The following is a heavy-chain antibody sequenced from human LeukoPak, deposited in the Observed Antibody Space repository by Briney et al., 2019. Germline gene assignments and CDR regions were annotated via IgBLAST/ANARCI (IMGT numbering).Heavy chain of an antibody. Sequence: ASVKVSSATSGYTPIAFFMHTGRRAPGQRVECMGKIYPRNGGTNYAQKFQGRITMTRDTSISTADMEMPSLRSDDTAVYFCFVTGDTKDYYLDSWVQGTLVTVSS. V-gene: IGHV1-2*02. CDR3: FVTGDTKDYYLDS. CDR2: IYPRNGGT. CDR1: GYTPIAFF. J-gene: IGHJ4*02. D-gene: IGHD7-27*01.